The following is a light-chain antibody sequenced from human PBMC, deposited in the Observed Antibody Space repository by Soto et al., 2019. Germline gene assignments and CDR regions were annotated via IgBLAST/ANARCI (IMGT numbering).Light chain of an antibody. Sequence: QSALTQPASVSGSPGQSITISCTGTSSDVGGYNYVSWYQQHPGQAPKLMIYDVTVRPSGVSNRFSGSKSGNTASLTISGLQAEDEADYYCSSSTSSNTLVFGTGTQLTVL. CDR2: DVT. J-gene: IGLJ1*01. CDR1: SSDVGGYNY. V-gene: IGLV2-14*01. CDR3: SSSTSSNTLV.